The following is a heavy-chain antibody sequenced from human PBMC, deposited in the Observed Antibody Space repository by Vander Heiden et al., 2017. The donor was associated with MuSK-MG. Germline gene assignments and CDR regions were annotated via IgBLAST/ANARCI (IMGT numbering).Heavy chain of an antibody. J-gene: IGHJ4*02. CDR1: GLTFSSYA. CDR2: ISYDGSNK. CDR3: AREIIFSIYLFDY. Sequence: QVQLVESGGGVVQPGRSLRLSCAASGLTFSSYAMHWVRQAPGKGLEWVAVISYDGSNKYYADSVKGRFTISRDNSKNTLYLQMNSLRAEDTAVYYCAREIIFSIYLFDYWGQGTLVTVSS. V-gene: IGHV3-30-3*01. D-gene: IGHD3-16*02.